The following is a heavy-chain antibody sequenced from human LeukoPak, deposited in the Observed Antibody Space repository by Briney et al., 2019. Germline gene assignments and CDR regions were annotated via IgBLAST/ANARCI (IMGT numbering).Heavy chain of an antibody. V-gene: IGHV4-39*01. CDR1: GGSISSSSYY. CDR3: ARPHYYDSTGDDY. CDR2: IYYSGST. D-gene: IGHD3-22*01. J-gene: IGHJ4*02. Sequence: SETLSLTCTVSGGSISSSSYYWGWIRQPPGKGLEWIGSIYYSGSTYYNPSLKSRVTTSVDTSKNQFSLKLSSVTAADTAVYYCARPHYYDSTGDDYWGQGTLVTVSS.